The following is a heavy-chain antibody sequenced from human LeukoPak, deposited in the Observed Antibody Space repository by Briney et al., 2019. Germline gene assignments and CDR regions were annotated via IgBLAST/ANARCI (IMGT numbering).Heavy chain of an antibody. CDR2: INHSGST. CDR1: GFSFSSYW. J-gene: IGHJ4*02. CDR3: ARRRWLQFLPFDY. Sequence: PGGSLRLSCVGSGFSFSSYWLSWVRQPPGKGLEWIGEINHSGSTNYNPSLKSRVTISVDTSKNQFSLKLSSVTAADTAVYYCARRRWLQFLPFDYWGQGTLVTVSS. D-gene: IGHD5-24*01. V-gene: IGHV4-34*01.